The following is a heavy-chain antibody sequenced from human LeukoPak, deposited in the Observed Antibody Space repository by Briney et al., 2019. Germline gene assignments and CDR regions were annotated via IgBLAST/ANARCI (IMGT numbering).Heavy chain of an antibody. D-gene: IGHD3-3*01. CDR3: AREGYEDAFDI. J-gene: IGHJ3*02. CDR2: TKTDGSRT. CDR1: GFTFSSYW. Sequence: GGSLRLSCAASGFTFSSYWMHWVRKAPGKGLVWVSRTKTDGSRTSYADSVKGRFTISRDNAKNTLYLQMNSLRAEDTAVYYCAREGYEDAFDIWRQGTMVTVSS. V-gene: IGHV3-74*01.